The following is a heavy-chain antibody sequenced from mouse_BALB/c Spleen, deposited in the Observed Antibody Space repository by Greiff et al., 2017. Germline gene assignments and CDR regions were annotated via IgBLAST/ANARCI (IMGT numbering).Heavy chain of an antibody. D-gene: IGHD2-1*01. V-gene: IGHV5-6-3*01. CDR2: INSNGGST. CDR3: ARGAYYGNFLDY. J-gene: IGHJ2*01. Sequence: EVQLVESGGGLVQPGGSLKLSCAASGFTFSSYGMSWVRQTPDKRLELVATINSNGGSTYYPDSVKGRFTISRDNAKNTLYLQMSSLKSEDTAMYYCARGAYYGNFLDYWGQGTTLTVSS. CDR1: GFTFSSYG.